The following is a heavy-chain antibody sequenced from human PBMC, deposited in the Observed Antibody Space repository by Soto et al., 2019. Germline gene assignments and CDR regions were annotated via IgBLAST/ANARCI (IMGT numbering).Heavy chain of an antibody. V-gene: IGHV3-23*01. D-gene: IGHD3-10*01. CDR1: GFTFSSYA. Sequence: QPGGSLRLSCAASGFTFSSYAMSWVRQAPGKGLEWVSAISGSGGSTYYADSVKGRFTISRDNSKNTLYLQMNSLRAEDTAVYYCAKDRSSPWAFGELYGFDPWGQGTLVTVSS. CDR2: ISGSGGST. CDR3: AKDRSSPWAFGELYGFDP. J-gene: IGHJ5*02.